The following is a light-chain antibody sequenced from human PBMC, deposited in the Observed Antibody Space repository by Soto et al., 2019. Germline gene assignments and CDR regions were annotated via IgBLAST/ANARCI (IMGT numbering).Light chain of an antibody. J-gene: IGKJ4*01. CDR3: QKYYNAAHT. CDR1: QDIRNY. Sequence: DIQMTQSPSSLSASVGDRVTITCRASQDIRNYLAWYQQKPGKVPKLLISAASTLQSGVPSRFSGSGSGTDFTLTISSLQPEDVATYYCQKYYNAAHTFGGGTKVEIK. V-gene: IGKV1-27*01. CDR2: AAS.